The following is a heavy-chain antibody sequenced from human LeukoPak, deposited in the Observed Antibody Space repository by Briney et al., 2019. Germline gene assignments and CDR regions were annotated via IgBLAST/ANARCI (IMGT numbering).Heavy chain of an antibody. D-gene: IGHD6-19*01. CDR1: GFTLGNYW. Sequence: PGGSLRLSCAASGFTLGNYWMSWVRQAPGQGLEWVANIVQDGSGKYYVDSVKGRFTISRDNAKNSLYLQMNSLRAEDTAVYYCAREVAVAVPVYWGQGTLVTVSS. V-gene: IGHV3-7*01. CDR2: IVQDGSGK. J-gene: IGHJ1*01. CDR3: AREVAVAVPVY.